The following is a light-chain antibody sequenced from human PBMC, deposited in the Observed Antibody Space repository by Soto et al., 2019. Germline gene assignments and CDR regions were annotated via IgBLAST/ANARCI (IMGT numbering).Light chain of an antibody. CDR3: QQYNNWPLT. V-gene: IGKV3-15*01. CDR1: QSVSST. Sequence: EIVMTQSPATLSVSPGERATLSCRASQSVSSTLAWYQQKPGQAPRLLIYRASTRATGIPARFSGSGSGTEFTLSISSLQSEDFAVYYCQQYNNWPLTFGQGTKAEIK. J-gene: IGKJ1*01. CDR2: RAS.